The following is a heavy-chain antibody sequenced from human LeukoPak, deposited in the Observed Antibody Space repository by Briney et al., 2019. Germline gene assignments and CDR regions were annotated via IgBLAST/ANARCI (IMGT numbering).Heavy chain of an antibody. Sequence: GGSPRLSCAASGFTFSSYAISWVRQAPGKGLGGVSVISGGGGSTYYADSVNGRFTISRDNSKNTLYLQMNSLRAEDTAVYYCAKADMIVVGNFDYWGQGTLVTVSS. CDR1: GFTFSSYA. D-gene: IGHD3-22*01. J-gene: IGHJ4*02. V-gene: IGHV3-23*01. CDR3: AKADMIVVGNFDY. CDR2: ISGGGGST.